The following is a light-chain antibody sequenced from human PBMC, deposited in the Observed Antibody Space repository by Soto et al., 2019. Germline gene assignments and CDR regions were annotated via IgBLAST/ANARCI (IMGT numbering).Light chain of an antibody. V-gene: IGLV2-14*01. CDR2: DVS. CDR1: SSDVGGYNY. Sequence: QSVLTQPASVSGSPGQSITISCTGTSSDVGGYNYVSWYQQHPGKAPKLMIYDVSNRPSGVSNLSSGSKSGNTASLTISGLQAEDEADYYCSSYTSSSTLAVIFGTGTKVTVL. J-gene: IGLJ1*01. CDR3: SSYTSSSTLAVI.